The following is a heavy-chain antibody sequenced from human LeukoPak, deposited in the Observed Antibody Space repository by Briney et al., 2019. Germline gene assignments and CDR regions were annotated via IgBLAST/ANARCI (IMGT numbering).Heavy chain of an antibody. J-gene: IGHJ6*02. CDR2: ISTQSGST. D-gene: IGHD2-15*01. V-gene: IGHV1-18*01. Sequence: ASVKVSCKASGYTFTSYGISWVRQAPGQGLEWMGWISTQSGSTNYAQKVQGRLTLTTDRSTNTAYMELRSLRSDDTAVYYCAREGRGYCSGGSCSGYYYYYGMDVWGQGTTVTVSS. CDR3: AREGRGYCSGGSCSGYYYYYGMDV. CDR1: GYTFTSYG.